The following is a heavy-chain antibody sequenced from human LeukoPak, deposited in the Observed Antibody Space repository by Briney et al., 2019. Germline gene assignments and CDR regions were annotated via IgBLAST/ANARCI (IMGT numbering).Heavy chain of an antibody. CDR2: IWYDGSNK. J-gene: IGHJ4*02. D-gene: IGHD6-19*01. CDR1: GFTFSSYG. CDR3: AKGVDGSGWYYFDR. Sequence: GRSLRLSCAASGFTFSSYGMHWVRQAPGKGLEWVAVIWYDGSNKYYADSVKGRFTISRDNSKNTLYLQRSSLRVEDTAVYYCAKGVDGSGWYYFDRWGQGTLVTVSS. V-gene: IGHV3-33*06.